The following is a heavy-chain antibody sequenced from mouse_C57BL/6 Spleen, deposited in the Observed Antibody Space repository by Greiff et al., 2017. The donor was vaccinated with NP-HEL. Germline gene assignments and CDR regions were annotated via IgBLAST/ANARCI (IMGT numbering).Heavy chain of an antibody. D-gene: IGHD1-1*01. CDR2: IRNKANNHAT. V-gene: IGHV6-6*01. CDR3: TRRSCDEDVWFAY. Sequence: EVKLEESGGGLVQPGGSMKLSCAASGFTFSDAWMDWVRQSPEKGLEWVAEIRNKANNHATYYAESVKGRFTISRDDAKSSVYLQMNSLRAEDTGIYSCTRRSCDEDVWFAYWGQGTLVTVSA. J-gene: IGHJ3*01. CDR1: GFTFSDAW.